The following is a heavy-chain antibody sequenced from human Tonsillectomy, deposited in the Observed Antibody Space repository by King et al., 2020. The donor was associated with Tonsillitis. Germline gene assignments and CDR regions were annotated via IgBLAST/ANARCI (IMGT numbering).Heavy chain of an antibody. V-gene: IGHV1-18*01. D-gene: IGHD2-2*01. J-gene: IGHJ6*02. Sequence: VQLVESGAEVKKPGASVKVSCTASGYTFTSYGISWVRQAPGQGLEWMGWISAYNGNTNYAQKLQGRVTMTTDTSTSTAYMELRSLRSDDTAVYYCARDGGIVVPDAPPDYCYYGMDVWGQGTTVTVSS. CDR3: ARDGGIVVPDAPPDYCYYGMDV. CDR1: GYTFTSYG. CDR2: ISAYNGNT.